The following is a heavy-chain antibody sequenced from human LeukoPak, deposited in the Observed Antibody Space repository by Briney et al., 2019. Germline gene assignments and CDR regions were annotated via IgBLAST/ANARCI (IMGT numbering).Heavy chain of an antibody. CDR1: GFTFSSYA. J-gene: IGHJ6*02. CDR2: ISGSGGST. CDR3: AKNSGYEEGFYGMDV. D-gene: IGHD5-12*01. Sequence: PGGSLGLSCAASGFTFSSYAMSWVRQAPGKGLEWVSAISGSGGSTYYADSVKGRFTISRGNSKNTLYLQMNSLRAEDTAVYYCAKNSGYEEGFYGMDVWGQGTTVTVSS. V-gene: IGHV3-23*01.